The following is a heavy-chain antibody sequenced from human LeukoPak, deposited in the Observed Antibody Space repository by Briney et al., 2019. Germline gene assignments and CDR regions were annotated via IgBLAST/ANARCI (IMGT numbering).Heavy chain of an antibody. J-gene: IGHJ4*02. D-gene: IGHD3-22*01. V-gene: IGHV3-23*01. Sequence: GGSLRLSCAASGFTFSRYWMHWVRQAPGKGPVWVSAISGSGGSTYYADSVKGRFTISRDNSKNTLYLQMNSLRAEDTAVYYCAKDLAGNYYDSSGYSAFDYWGQGTLVTVSS. CDR3: AKDLAGNYYDSSGYSAFDY. CDR1: GFTFSRYW. CDR2: ISGSGGST.